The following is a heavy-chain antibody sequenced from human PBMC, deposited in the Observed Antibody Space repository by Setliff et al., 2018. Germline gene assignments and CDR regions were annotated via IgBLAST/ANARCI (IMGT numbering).Heavy chain of an antibody. J-gene: IGHJ3*02. D-gene: IGHD2-2*01. CDR2: IDPSGGYT. CDR3: AREVLPLVREEAFYI. CDR1: GYTFTRYY. Sequence: GASVKVSCKASGYTFTRYYMHWVRQAPGQGLEWMGIIDPSGGYTNYAQKFQGRVTMTRDTSASTAYVELSSLRSEDTAVYYCAREVLPLVREEAFYIWGQGTMVTVSS. V-gene: IGHV1-46*01.